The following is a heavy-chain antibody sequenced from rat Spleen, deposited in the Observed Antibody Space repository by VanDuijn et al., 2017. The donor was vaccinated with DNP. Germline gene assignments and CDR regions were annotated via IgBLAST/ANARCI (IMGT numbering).Heavy chain of an antibody. CDR1: GFSLTSYA. D-gene: IGHD1-2*01. V-gene: IGHV2S12*01. Sequence: QVRLRESGPGLVQPSHTLSLTCTVSGFSLTSYAVSWVRQPPGKGLEWIAAISSGENTYYNPALKSRLSISRDTSKSQVFLKMSSLQTEDTAMYFCTLLITLTAPFPYWGQGTLVTVSS. CDR2: ISSGENT. CDR3: TLLITLTAPFPY. J-gene: IGHJ3*01.